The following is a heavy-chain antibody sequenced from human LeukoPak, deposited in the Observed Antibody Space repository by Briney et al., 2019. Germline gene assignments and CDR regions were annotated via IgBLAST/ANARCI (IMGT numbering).Heavy chain of an antibody. CDR1: GFTFTTYW. Sequence: GVSLRLSCAASGFTFTTYWMTWVRQAPGKGREWGSSISSSSSYIYYADSVKGRFTISRDNAKNSLYLQMNSLRAEDTSVYYCAGGSGYSDYWGQGTLVTVPS. D-gene: IGHD3-22*01. V-gene: IGHV3-21*01. CDR3: AGGSGYSDY. J-gene: IGHJ4*02. CDR2: ISSSSSYI.